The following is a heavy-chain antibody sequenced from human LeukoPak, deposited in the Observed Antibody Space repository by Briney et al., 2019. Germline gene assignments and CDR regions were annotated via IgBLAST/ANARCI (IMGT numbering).Heavy chain of an antibody. Sequence: PGGSLRLSCAVSGFTFSKYGMNWVRQAPGKGLEWVSAITGSGAFTDYADSVKGRFTISRDNSRNMLYLQMNSLRAEDTAVYYCAKRSAESSGYFDYWGQGTLVTVSS. J-gene: IGHJ4*02. D-gene: IGHD6-19*01. CDR1: GFTFSKYG. CDR2: ITGSGAFT. V-gene: IGHV3-23*01. CDR3: AKRSAESSGYFDY.